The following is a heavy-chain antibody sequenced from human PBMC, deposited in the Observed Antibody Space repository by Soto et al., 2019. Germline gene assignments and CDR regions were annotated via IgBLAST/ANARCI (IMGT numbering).Heavy chain of an antibody. D-gene: IGHD3-3*01. V-gene: IGHV6-1*01. J-gene: IGHJ6*01. CDR3: ARLGFNYDFLSGYYNVHHYYGIDV. Sequence: SQTLSLTCAISGDSVSSNSAAWNWIRQSPSRGLEWLGRTYYRSKWYNDYAVSVKSRITINPDTSKNQFSLQLNSVTPEDTAVYYCARLGFNYDFLSGYYNVHHYYGIDVWGQGTTVTVSS. CDR1: GDSVSSNSAA. CDR2: TYYRSKWYN.